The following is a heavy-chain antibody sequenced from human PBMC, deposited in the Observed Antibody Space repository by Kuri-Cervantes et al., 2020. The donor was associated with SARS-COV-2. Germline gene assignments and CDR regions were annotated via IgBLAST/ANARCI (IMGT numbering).Heavy chain of an antibody. CDR3: ARFKFSWGFDY. D-gene: IGHD2-15*01. CDR1: GYSISSGYY. V-gene: IGHV4-38-2*02. Sequence: SETLSLTCTVSGYSISSGYYWGWIRQPPGKGLEWIGSIYYSGSTYYNPSLKSRVTISVDTSKNQFSLKLSSVTAADTAVYYCARFKFSWGFDYWGQGALVTVSS. CDR2: IYYSGST. J-gene: IGHJ4*02.